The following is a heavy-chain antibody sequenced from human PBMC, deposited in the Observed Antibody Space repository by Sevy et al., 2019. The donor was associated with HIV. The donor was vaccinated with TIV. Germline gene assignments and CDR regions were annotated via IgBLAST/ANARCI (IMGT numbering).Heavy chain of an antibody. D-gene: IGHD1-7*01. V-gene: IGHV3-23*01. CDR1: GFTFSSYA. J-gene: IGHJ4*02. CDR3: AKTLNWNYLKHFDY. CDR2: ISGSGGST. Sequence: GKSLKLSCAASGFTFSSYAMSWVRQAPGKGLEWVSAISGSGGSTYYADSVKGRFTISRDNSKNTLYLQMNSLRAEDTAVYYCAKTLNWNYLKHFDYWGQGTLVTVSS.